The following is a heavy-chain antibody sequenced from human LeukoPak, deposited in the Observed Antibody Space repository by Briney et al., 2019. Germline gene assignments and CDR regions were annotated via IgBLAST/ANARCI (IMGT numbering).Heavy chain of an antibody. D-gene: IGHD6-13*01. CDR2: IDPSDSYT. J-gene: IGHJ4*02. Sequence: GESLRISCKGSGYSFTRYWISWVRQMPGTGLEWMGRIDPSDSYTNYRPSFQGHVTISADKSISTAYLQWSSLKASDTAMYYCAMIATTGGYFDYWGQGTLVTVSS. V-gene: IGHV5-10-1*01. CDR1: GYSFTRYW. CDR3: AMIATTGGYFDY.